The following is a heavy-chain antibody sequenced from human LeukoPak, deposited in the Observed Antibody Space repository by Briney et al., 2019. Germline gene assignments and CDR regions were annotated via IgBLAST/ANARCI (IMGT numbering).Heavy chain of an antibody. Sequence: GGSLRLSCAASGFTFDDYGMTWVRHAPGKGLEWVSGINWNGGSTGYADSVKGRFTISRDNAKNSLYLQMKTLRAEDTAVYYCAKDGAWLRFDDWGQGILVTVSS. CDR2: INWNGGST. CDR3: AKDGAWLRFDD. D-gene: IGHD5-12*01. V-gene: IGHV3-20*04. J-gene: IGHJ4*02. CDR1: GFTFDDYG.